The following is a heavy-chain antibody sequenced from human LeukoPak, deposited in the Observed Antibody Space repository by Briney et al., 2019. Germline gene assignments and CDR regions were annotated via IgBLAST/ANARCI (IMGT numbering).Heavy chain of an antibody. CDR3: ARLVVPAALYDY. V-gene: IGHV5-51*01. D-gene: IGHD2-2*01. Sequence: PGASLEISCQGSGSIFTSYWIGWVRQLPGKGLEWRGIIYPGDSDTRYSPSFQGQVTISADESISTAYLQWSSLKASDTAMYYCARLVVPAALYDYWGQGTLVTVSS. CDR1: GSIFTSYW. J-gene: IGHJ4*02. CDR2: IYPGDSDT.